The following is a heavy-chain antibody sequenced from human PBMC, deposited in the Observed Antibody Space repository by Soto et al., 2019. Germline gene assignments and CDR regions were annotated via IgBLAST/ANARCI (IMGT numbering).Heavy chain of an antibody. Sequence: GGSLRLSCAASGFTFSSYAMSWVRQAPGKGLEWVSAISGSGGSTYYADSVKGRFTISRDNSKNTLYLQMNSLRAEDTAVYYCAKLVVVVAATSGYMDVWGKGTTVTVSS. V-gene: IGHV3-23*01. J-gene: IGHJ6*03. D-gene: IGHD2-15*01. CDR3: AKLVVVVAATSGYMDV. CDR2: ISGSGGST. CDR1: GFTFSSYA.